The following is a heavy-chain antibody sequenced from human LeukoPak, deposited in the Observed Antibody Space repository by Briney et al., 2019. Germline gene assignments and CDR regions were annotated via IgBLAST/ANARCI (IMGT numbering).Heavy chain of an antibody. Sequence: SETLSLTCTVSGGSISSYYWSWIRQPPGKGLEWIGYIYYSGSTNYIPSLKSRVTISVDTSKNQFSLKLSSVTAADTAVYYCARGGSSGWSPIDYWGQGTLVTVSS. J-gene: IGHJ4*02. V-gene: IGHV4-59*01. CDR3: ARGGSSGWSPIDY. CDR1: GGSISSYY. CDR2: IYYSGST. D-gene: IGHD6-19*01.